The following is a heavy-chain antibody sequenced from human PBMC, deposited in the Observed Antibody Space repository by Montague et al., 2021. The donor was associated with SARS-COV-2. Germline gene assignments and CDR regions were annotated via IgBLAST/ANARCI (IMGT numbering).Heavy chain of an antibody. CDR1: GGSISSSSYY. CDR2: IYYSGST. D-gene: IGHD6-13*01. Sequence: SETLSLTCTVSGGSISSSSYYWGWIRQPPGKELEWIGSIYYSGSTYYNPSLKSRVTISVDTSKNQFSLKLSSVTDADTAVYYGAGHLKVFYYIAGAGAHDSWGQGTLVTVSS. V-gene: IGHV4-39*01. J-gene: IGHJ4*02. CDR3: AGHLKVFYYIAGAGAHDS.